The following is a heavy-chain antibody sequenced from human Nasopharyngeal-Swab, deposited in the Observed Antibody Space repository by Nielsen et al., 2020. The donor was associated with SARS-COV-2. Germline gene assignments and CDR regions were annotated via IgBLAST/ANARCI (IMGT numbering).Heavy chain of an antibody. Sequence: SVKVSCKASGGTFSSYAISWVRQAPGQGLEWMGGIIPIFGTANYAQKFQGRVTITADESTSTAYMELSSLRSEDTAVYYCARGDSVVVIATNWYFDLRGRGTLVTVSS. J-gene: IGHJ2*01. D-gene: IGHD2-21*01. CDR1: GGTFSSYA. CDR3: ARGDSVVVIATNWYFDL. CDR2: IIPIFGTA. V-gene: IGHV1-69*13.